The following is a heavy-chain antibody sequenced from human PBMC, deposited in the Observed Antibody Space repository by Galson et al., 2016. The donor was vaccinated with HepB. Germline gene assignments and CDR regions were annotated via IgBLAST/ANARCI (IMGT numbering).Heavy chain of an antibody. CDR1: GFTFSSYW. CDR3: ARDWSEIDYDVLTANYYYYHYGMDV. Sequence: SLRLSCAASGFTFSSYWMHWVRQAPGRGLEWVSRISSDGSTKDYADSVKGRFTISRDNVKNTVYLQMNSLRAEDTAVYYCARDWSEIDYDVLTANYYYYHYGMDVWGQGTTVTVSS. J-gene: IGHJ6*02. V-gene: IGHV3-74*01. CDR2: ISSDGSTK. D-gene: IGHD3-9*01.